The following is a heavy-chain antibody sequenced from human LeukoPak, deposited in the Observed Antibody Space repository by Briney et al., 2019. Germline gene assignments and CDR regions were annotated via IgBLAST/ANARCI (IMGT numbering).Heavy chain of an antibody. CDR3: ARATYDSSVHFDY. D-gene: IGHD3-22*01. J-gene: IGHJ4*02. CDR2: IYYSGSA. Sequence: SETLSLTCTVSGGSVSSGSYWSWIRQPPGKGLEWLGYIYYSGSAKYNPSLQSRVTISVDTSKSQFSLKLSSVTAADTAVYYCARATYDSSVHFDYWGQGTLVTVSS. V-gene: IGHV4-61*01. CDR1: GGSVSSGSY.